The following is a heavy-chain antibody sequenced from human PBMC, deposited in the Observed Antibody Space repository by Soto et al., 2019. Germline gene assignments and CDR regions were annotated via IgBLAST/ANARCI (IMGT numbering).Heavy chain of an antibody. CDR2: INPNSGGT. CDR3: ARDTADTSMVIEGGYFYS. J-gene: IGHJ4*02. CDR1: GYTFTGYY. D-gene: IGHD5-18*01. V-gene: IGHV1-2*02. Sequence: ASVKVSCKASGYTFTGYYMHWVRQAPGQGLEWMGWINPNSGGTNYAQKFQGRVTMTRDTSISTAYMELSRLRSDDTAVYYCARDTADTSMVIEGGYFYSWGQGTLVTVSA.